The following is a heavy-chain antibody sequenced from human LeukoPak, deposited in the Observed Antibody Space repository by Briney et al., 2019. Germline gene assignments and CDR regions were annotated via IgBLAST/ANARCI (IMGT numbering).Heavy chain of an antibody. CDR2: TNWNAGST. V-gene: IGHV3-20*04. J-gene: IGHJ4*02. D-gene: IGHD3-22*01. Sequence: PGGSLRLSCVGSGFVFHDYSMTWVRQAPGKGLEWVSGTNWNAGSTAYADSVKGRFIISRDNAQNSLYLQMNSPKAEDTASYYCVRDVVNWGRGTLVTVSS. CDR1: GFVFHDYS. CDR3: VRDVVN.